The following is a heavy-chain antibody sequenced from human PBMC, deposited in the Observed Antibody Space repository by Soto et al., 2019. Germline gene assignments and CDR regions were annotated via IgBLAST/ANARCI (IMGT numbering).Heavy chain of an antibody. CDR3: ARGGPPIDY. D-gene: IGHD3-10*01. V-gene: IGHV1-3*05. J-gene: IGHJ4*02. CDR2: INAGNGNT. CDR1: GYTISSYA. Sequence: QVQLVQSGAEEKKPGASVKVSCKASGYTISSYAMHWVRQAPGQRLEWMGWINAGNGNTKYSQKLQGRVTITRDTSASIAYMELSRLRSEDTAVYYCARGGPPIDYWGQGTLVTVSS.